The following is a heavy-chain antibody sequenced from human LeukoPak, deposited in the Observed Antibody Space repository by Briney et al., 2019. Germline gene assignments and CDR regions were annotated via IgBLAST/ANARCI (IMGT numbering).Heavy chain of an antibody. CDR2: IYYSGST. CDR3: ARHSSMRSPITP. J-gene: IGHJ5*02. V-gene: IGHV4-59*05. CDR1: GGSIITYY. D-gene: IGHD3-22*01. Sequence: PSETLSLTCTVSGGSIITYYWSWIRQPPGKGLEWIGSIYYSGSTYYNPSLKSRVIISVDTSKNQFSLKLSSETAADTAVYYCARHSSMRSPITPWGQGTLVTVSS.